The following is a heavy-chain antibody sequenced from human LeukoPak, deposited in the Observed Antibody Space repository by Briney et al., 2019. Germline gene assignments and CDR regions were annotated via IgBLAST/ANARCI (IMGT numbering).Heavy chain of an antibody. CDR1: SGAITSGAYY. CDR2: VHYSGST. J-gene: IGHJ4*02. Sequence: SETLSLTCTVSSGAITSGAYYWNWIRQHPGKGLERIGYVHYSGSTFYNPSLKSRVTMSVDTSKNQFSLKLSSVTAADTAVYYCASTYYDFWSGYPEGDYWGQGILVSVSS. CDR3: ASTYYDFWSGYPEGDY. D-gene: IGHD3-3*01. V-gene: IGHV4-31*03.